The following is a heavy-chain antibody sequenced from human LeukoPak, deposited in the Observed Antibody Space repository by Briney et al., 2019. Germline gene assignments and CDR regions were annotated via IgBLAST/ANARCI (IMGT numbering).Heavy chain of an antibody. CDR1: GFTFSNYA. CDR2: ISGSGGST. CDR3: AKGGGYCSSTSCAATY. V-gene: IGHV3-23*01. Sequence: PGGSLRLSCAASGFTFSNYAMSWVRQAPGKGLEWVSAISGSGGSTYYADSVKGRFTISRDNSKNTLYLQMNSLKAEDTAVYYCAKGGGYCSSTSCAATYWGQGTLVTVSS. D-gene: IGHD2-2*01. J-gene: IGHJ4*02.